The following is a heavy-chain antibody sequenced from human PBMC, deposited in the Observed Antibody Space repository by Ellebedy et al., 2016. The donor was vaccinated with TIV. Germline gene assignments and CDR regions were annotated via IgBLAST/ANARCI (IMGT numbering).Heavy chain of an antibody. CDR2: IIPIFGTA. J-gene: IGHJ4*02. D-gene: IGHD2-21*01. CDR1: GGTFSSYA. V-gene: IGHV1-69*06. Sequence: SVKVSCXASGGTFSSYAISWVRQAPGQGLEWMGGIIPIFGTANYAQKFQGRVTITADKSTSTAYMELSSLRSEDTAVYYCASVVRRGGAAWADYWGQGTLVTVSS. CDR3: ASVVRRGGAAWADY.